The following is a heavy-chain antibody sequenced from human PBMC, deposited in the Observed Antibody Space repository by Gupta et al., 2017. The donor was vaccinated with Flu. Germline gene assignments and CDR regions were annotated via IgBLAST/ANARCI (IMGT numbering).Heavy chain of an antibody. CDR2: IKYSGST. V-gene: IGHV4-34*01. J-gene: IGHJ6*02. CDR1: GGSFRGYY. CDR3: ARGFGRQKLILGATEYYYYGMDV. Sequence: QVQVQVWGAGLVKPSDTLSLTCAVYGGSFRGYYWSWIRQPPRKGLEWIGEIKYSGSTNYNTSLKSRVSISVDMSKNQFSLRLSSVTAADTAVYYCARGFGRQKLILGATEYYYYGMDVWGQGTTVTVAS. D-gene: IGHD1-26*01.